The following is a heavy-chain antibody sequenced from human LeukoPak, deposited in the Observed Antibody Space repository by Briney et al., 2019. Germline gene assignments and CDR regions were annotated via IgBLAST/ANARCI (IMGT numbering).Heavy chain of an antibody. D-gene: IGHD1-26*01. V-gene: IGHV3-21*01. J-gene: IGHJ6*03. CDR1: GVTFSSYT. CDR3: ARATWDPNYYSYMAV. Sequence: GGSLRLSCAASGVTFSSYTMKWGRQTPGRGGGWVSSISSSRSDKYYAESVKGRFTISRDNAKNSLFLPMNSLRAEDTAVYFCARATWDPNYYSYMAVWGKGTTVTISS. CDR2: ISSSRSDK.